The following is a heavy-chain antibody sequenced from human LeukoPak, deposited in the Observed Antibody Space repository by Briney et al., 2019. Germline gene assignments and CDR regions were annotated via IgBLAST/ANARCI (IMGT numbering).Heavy chain of an antibody. CDR3: ATWKYYYDSSGYRAPLTI. CDR1: GGSISSSSYY. J-gene: IGHJ3*02. D-gene: IGHD3-22*01. V-gene: IGHV4-39*07. Sequence: PSETLSLTCTVSGGSISSSSYYWGWIRQPPGKGLEWIGSVYYSGSTYYNPSLKSRVTISVDTSKNQFSLKLSSVTAADTAVYYCATWKYYYDSSGYRAPLTIWGQGTMVTVSS. CDR2: VYYSGST.